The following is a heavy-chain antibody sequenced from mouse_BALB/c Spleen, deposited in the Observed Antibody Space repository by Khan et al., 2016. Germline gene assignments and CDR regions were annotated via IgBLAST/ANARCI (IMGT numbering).Heavy chain of an antibody. J-gene: IGHJ4*01. CDR1: GFNIKDTY. D-gene: IGHD1-1*01. CDR3: APRSSYAMDY. Sequence: VQLQQSGAELVKPGASVKLSCTASGFNIKDTYMHWVKQRPEQGLEWIGRIDPANGNTKYDPKFQGKATITADTSSNTAYLQLSSLTSEDTAVYYCAPRSSYAMDYWGQGTSVTVSS. CDR2: IDPANGNT. V-gene: IGHV14-3*02.